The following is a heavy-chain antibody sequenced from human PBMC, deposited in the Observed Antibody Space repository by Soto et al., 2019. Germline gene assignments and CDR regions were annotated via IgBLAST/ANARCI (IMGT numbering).Heavy chain of an antibody. CDR2: INHSGST. CDR1: GGSFSGYY. V-gene: IGHV4-34*01. J-gene: IGHJ4*02. D-gene: IGHD3-10*01. CDR3: ARGRVRGVINFDY. Sequence: SETLSLTCAVYGGSFSGYYWSWIRQPPGKGLEWIGEINHSGSTNCNPSLKSRVTISVDTSKNQFSLKMSSVTAADTAVYFCARGRVRGVINFDYWGQGTLVTVSS.